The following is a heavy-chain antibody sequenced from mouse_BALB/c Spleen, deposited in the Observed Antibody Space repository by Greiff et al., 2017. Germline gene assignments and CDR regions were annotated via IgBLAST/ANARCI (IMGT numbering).Heavy chain of an antibody. Sequence: EVQLQQSGAELVKPGASVKLSCTASGFNIKDTYMHWVKQRPEQGLEWIGRIDPANGNTKYDPKFQGKATITADTSSNTAYLQLSSLTSEDTAVYYCARGSSGNPFAYWGQGTLVTVSA. CDR3: ARGSSGNPFAY. J-gene: IGHJ3*01. V-gene: IGHV14-3*02. D-gene: IGHD3-1*01. CDR1: GFNIKDTY. CDR2: IDPANGNT.